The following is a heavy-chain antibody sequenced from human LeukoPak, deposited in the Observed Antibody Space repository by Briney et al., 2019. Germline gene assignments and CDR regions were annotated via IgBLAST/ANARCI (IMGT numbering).Heavy chain of an antibody. CDR3: ARGQGSYRPHWFDP. V-gene: IGHV4-34*01. CDR2: INHSGST. D-gene: IGHD1-26*01. Sequence: NPSETLSLTCAVYGGSFSGYYWSWIRQPPGKGLEWIGEINHSGSTNYNPSLKSRVTISVDTSKNQFSLKLSSVTAADTAVYYCARGQGSYRPHWFDPWGQGTLVTVSS. J-gene: IGHJ5*02. CDR1: GGSFSGYY.